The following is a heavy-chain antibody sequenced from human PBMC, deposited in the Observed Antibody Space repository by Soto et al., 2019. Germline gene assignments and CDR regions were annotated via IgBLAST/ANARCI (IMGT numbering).Heavy chain of an antibody. CDR3: ERMYSGLYFDY. CDR2: ISSSSSYI. V-gene: IGHV3-21*01. J-gene: IGHJ4*02. Sequence: EVQLVESGGGLVKPGGSLRLSCAASGFTFSSYSMNWVRQAPGKGLEWVSSISSSSSYIYYADSVKGRFTISRDNAKNSLYLQINRLSAEDTAVYYCERMYSGLYFDYWGQGTLVTVSS. D-gene: IGHD5-12*01. CDR1: GFTFSSYS.